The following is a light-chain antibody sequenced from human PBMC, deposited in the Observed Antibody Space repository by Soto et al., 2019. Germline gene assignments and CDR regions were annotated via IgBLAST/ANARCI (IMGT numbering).Light chain of an antibody. CDR2: DVS. Sequence: QSVLTQPASVSGSPGQSITISCTGTSSDVGGYNYVSWYQQHPGKAPKLMIYDVSNRPSGVSNRFSGSKSGNTASLTISGLKAEDEADYSCSSYTSGSTLVFGGGIKLIVL. CDR3: SSYTSGSTLV. V-gene: IGLV2-14*01. CDR1: SSDVGGYNY. J-gene: IGLJ2*01.